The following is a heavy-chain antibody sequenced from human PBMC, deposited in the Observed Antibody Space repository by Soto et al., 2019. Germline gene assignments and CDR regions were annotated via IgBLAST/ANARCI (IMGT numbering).Heavy chain of an antibody. D-gene: IGHD1-20*01. CDR3: VRGGTNNWNPGWDY. V-gene: IGHV1-18*01. CDR2: ISGYNGNT. Sequence: QVQLVQSGAEVKKPGAPVKVSCKASGYTFTTYGISWVRQAPGQGLEWMGWISGYNGNTKYAQRLQGRLTLTSDTSTSTAYMELRSLRSDDTAVYYCVRGGTNNWNPGWDYWGQGTLVTVSS. CDR1: GYTFTTYG. J-gene: IGHJ4*02.